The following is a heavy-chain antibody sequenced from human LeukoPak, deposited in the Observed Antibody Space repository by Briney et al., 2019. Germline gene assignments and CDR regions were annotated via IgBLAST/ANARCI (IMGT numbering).Heavy chain of an antibody. CDR1: GITFSRYG. D-gene: IGHD6-25*01. Sequence: PGRSLRLSCAASGITFSRYGMHWVRQAPGKGLEWVAVVSYDGSDKNYLESVKGRFTISRDNSKNTLYLQMGSLRAEDMAVYYCARGGQYSSADAFDIWGQGTMVTVSS. J-gene: IGHJ3*02. CDR2: VSYDGSDK. CDR3: ARGGQYSSADAFDI. V-gene: IGHV3-30*03.